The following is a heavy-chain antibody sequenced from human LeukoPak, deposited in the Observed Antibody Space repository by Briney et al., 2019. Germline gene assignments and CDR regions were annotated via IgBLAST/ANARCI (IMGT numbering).Heavy chain of an antibody. V-gene: IGHV3-7*01. CDR2: IKQDGSEK. CDR1: GFTFSSHS. CDR3: ARAMGTSYGFWSGSYTVSYYYYMDV. D-gene: IGHD3-3*01. Sequence: GGSLRLSCATFGFTFSSHSMSWVRQAPGKGLEWVANIKQDGSEKHYVDSVKGRFSISRDDTKNSLYLQMSSLRAEDTAVYYCARAMGTSYGFWSGSYTVSYYYYMDVWGKGTTVAVS. J-gene: IGHJ6*03.